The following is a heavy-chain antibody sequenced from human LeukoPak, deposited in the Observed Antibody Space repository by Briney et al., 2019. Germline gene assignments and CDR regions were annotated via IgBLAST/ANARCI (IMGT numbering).Heavy chain of an antibody. D-gene: IGHD1-26*01. CDR2: ISWNSGSI. J-gene: IGHJ4*02. CDR3: AKDGAGGSGSFFDY. Sequence: GGSLRLSCAASGFTFDDYAMHRVRQAPGKGLEWVSGISWNSGSIGYAGSVKGRFTISRDNAKNSLYLQVNSLRAEDTALYYCAKDGAGGSGSFFDYWGQGTLVTVSS. V-gene: IGHV3-9*01. CDR1: GFTFDDYA.